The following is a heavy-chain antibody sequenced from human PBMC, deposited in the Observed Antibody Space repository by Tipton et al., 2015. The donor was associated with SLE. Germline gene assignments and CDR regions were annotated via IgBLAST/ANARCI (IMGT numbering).Heavy chain of an antibody. D-gene: IGHD3-3*02. CDR3: ARDAFLDYYGMDV. CDR2: IYTSGST. Sequence: TLSLTCTVSGGSISSGSFYWSWIRQPAGKGLEWIGRIYTSGSTNYNPSLKSRVTMSVDTSKNQFSLKLRSVTAADTAVYYCARDAFLDYYGMDVWGQGTTVTVSS. J-gene: IGHJ6*02. CDR1: GGSISSGSFY. V-gene: IGHV4-61*02.